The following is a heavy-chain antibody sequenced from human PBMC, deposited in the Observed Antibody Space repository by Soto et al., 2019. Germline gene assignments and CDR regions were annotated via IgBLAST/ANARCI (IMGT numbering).Heavy chain of an antibody. CDR2: FDAEDDET. V-gene: IGHV1-24*01. J-gene: IGHJ4*02. D-gene: IGHD3-22*01. Sequence: ASVKVSCKVSGYTFSDLSIHWVRQAPGKGLEWMGGFDAEDDETIYAQNFQGRVTMTEDRFTDTAYMGLRSLRSEDTAVYFCATKVLYYYGSSGYYWNYWGQGTPVTVSS. CDR1: GYTFSDLS. CDR3: ATKVLYYYGSSGYYWNY.